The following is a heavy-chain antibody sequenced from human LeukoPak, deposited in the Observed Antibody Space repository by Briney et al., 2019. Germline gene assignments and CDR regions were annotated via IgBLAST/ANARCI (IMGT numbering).Heavy chain of an antibody. V-gene: IGHV4-59*01. CDR2: IYYSGST. CDR3: ARGSKGYSSGWYLAP. Sequence: SETLSLTCTVSGGSISSYYWSWIRQPPGKGLEYIGYIYYSGSTNYNPSLKSRVTISVDTSKNQFSLKLSSVTAADTAVYYCARGSKGYSSGWYLAPWGQGTLVTVSS. CDR1: GGSISSYY. D-gene: IGHD6-19*01. J-gene: IGHJ5*02.